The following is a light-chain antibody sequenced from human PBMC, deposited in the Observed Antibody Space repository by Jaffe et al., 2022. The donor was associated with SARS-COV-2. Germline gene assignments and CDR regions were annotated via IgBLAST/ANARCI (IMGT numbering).Light chain of an antibody. Sequence: DIQMTQSPSSLSASVGDRVTITCRASQSISSYLNWYQQKPGKAPNLLIYAASSLQSGVPSRFSGSGSGTDFILTISSLHPEDFATYYCQQSYSIPCTFGQGTKLEIK. J-gene: IGKJ2*02. CDR3: QQSYSIPCT. CDR2: AAS. V-gene: IGKV1-39*01. CDR1: QSISSY.